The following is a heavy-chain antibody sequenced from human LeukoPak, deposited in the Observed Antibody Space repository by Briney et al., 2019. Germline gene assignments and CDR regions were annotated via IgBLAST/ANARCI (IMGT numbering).Heavy chain of an antibody. CDR3: ARGRSGTMVRGALKNWFDP. Sequence: GGSLRLSCAASGFTFSSYWMSWVRQAPGKGLEWVANIKQDGSEKYYVDSVKGRFTISRDNAKNSLYLQMNSLRSEDTAVYYCARGRSGTMVRGALKNWFDPWGQGTLVTVSS. J-gene: IGHJ5*02. D-gene: IGHD3-10*01. CDR1: GFTFSSYW. V-gene: IGHV3-7*03. CDR2: IKQDGSEK.